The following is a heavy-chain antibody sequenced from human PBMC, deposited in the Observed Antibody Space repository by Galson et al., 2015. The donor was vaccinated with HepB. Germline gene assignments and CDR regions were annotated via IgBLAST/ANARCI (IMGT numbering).Heavy chain of an antibody. CDR1: GGTFSSYA. J-gene: IGHJ6*02. V-gene: IGHV1-69*06. Sequence: SVKVSCKASGGTFSSYAISWVRQAPGQGLEWMGGIIPIFGTANYAQKFQGRVTITADKSTSTAYMELSSQRSEDTAVYYCARDRNYDSSGYFVGGGMDVWGQGTTVTVSS. CDR2: IIPIFGTA. D-gene: IGHD3-22*01. CDR3: ARDRNYDSSGYFVGGGMDV.